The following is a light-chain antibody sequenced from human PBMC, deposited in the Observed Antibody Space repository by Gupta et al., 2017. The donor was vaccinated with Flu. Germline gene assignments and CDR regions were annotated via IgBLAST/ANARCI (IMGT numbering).Light chain of an antibody. Sequence: SCNIGADYDLHWYQQHPGTAAKPPIYVNNNRPSGVPDRFSGSKSDTSASLAITGLYAEDEADYYGHSYDNSGPGEVFGTGTKVTVL. V-gene: IGLV1-40*01. CDR2: VNN. CDR1: SCNIGADYD. J-gene: IGLJ1*01. CDR3: HSYDNSGPGEV.